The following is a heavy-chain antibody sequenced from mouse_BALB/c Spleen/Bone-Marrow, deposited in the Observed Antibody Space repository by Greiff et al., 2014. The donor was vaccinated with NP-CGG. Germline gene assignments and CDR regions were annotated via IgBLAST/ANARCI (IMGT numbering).Heavy chain of an antibody. CDR3: ARKGISTVIATAYYFDY. CDR2: IFPGTGTT. D-gene: IGHD2-4*01. CDR1: GYTFTSYW. Sequence: QVQLKESGAELVKPGASVKLSCKTSGYTFTSYWIQWGKQRPGQGLGGIGEIFPGTGTTYYNEKFKDKATLTIDTSSSTAYMQLSSLTSEDSAVYFCARKGISTVIATAYYFDYWGQGSTLTVSS. J-gene: IGHJ2*01. V-gene: IGHV1S132*01.